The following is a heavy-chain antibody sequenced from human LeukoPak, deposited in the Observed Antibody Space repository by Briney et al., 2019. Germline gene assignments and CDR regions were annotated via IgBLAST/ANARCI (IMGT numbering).Heavy chain of an antibody. J-gene: IGHJ6*02. CDR3: ARVRVAGTIDYYYYGMDV. D-gene: IGHD6-19*01. CDR2: IHYSGST. Sequence: SDTLSLTCTLSGGSLSSYYWSWLRQPPGRGRDWIGYIHYSGSTNYNPSLKRRVTISVEPSKNKFSLKLSSVTAADTAVYYCARVRVAGTIDYYYYGMDVWGQGTTVTVSS. CDR1: GGSLSSYY. V-gene: IGHV4-59*07.